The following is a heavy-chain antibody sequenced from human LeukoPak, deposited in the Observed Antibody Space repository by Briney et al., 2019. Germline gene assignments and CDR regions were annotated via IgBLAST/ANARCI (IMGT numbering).Heavy chain of an antibody. D-gene: IGHD3-10*01. CDR3: ARVAGRVGWFDP. CDR1: GGTFISYA. J-gene: IGHJ5*02. V-gene: IGHV1-69*05. CDR2: IIPIFGRG. Sequence: SXKVSCKASGGTFISYAISWVGQAPGQGVEWKGGIIPIFGRGNYAQKFQGRVTITTDEYTRKAYMELRSLRSEDTAVYYCARVAGRVGWFDPWGQGTLVTVSS.